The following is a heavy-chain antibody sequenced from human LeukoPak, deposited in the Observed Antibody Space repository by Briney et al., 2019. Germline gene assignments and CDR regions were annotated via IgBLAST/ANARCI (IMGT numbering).Heavy chain of an antibody. Sequence: GASVKVSCKASGYTFTGYYMHWVRQAPGQGLEWMGWINPNSGGTNYAQKFQGRVTMTRDTSISTAYMELSRLRSDDTAVYYCAPGREYSSSLRYFDYWGQGTLVTVSS. CDR2: INPNSGGT. CDR3: APGREYSSSLRYFDY. CDR1: GYTFTGYY. V-gene: IGHV1-2*02. J-gene: IGHJ4*02. D-gene: IGHD6-6*01.